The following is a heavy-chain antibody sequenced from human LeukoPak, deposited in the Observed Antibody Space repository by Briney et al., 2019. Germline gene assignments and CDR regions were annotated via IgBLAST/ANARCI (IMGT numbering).Heavy chain of an antibody. V-gene: IGHV4-34*01. D-gene: IGHD3-10*01. CDR1: GASFTGYY. CDR3: ARRVLLWFGELVNWFDP. J-gene: IGHJ5*02. Sequence: SETLSLTCDVYGASFTGYYWSWIRQSPGKGLEWIGEMNQRGSMNYNPSLKSRVTISVDRSKNQFSLKLSSVTAADTAVYYCARRVLLWFGELVNWFDPWGQGTLVTVSS. CDR2: MNQRGSM.